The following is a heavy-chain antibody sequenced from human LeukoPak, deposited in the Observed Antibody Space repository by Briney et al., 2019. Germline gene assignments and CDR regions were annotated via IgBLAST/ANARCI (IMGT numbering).Heavy chain of an antibody. CDR2: IYYSGST. D-gene: IGHD1-26*01. CDR1: GGSISSYY. Sequence: PSETLSLTCTVSGGSISSYYWSWIRQPPGKGLEWIGYIYYSGSTNYNPSLKSRVTISVDTSKNQFSLKLSSVTAADTAVYYCARVPAASGYYYYGMDVWGQGTTVTVSS. V-gene: IGHV4-59*01. CDR3: ARVPAASGYYYYGMDV. J-gene: IGHJ6*02.